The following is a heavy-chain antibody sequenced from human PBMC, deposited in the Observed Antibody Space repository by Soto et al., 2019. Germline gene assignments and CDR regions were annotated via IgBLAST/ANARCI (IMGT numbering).Heavy chain of an antibody. Sequence: QVQLVQSGGEVKKPGASVKVACNTSGYPFVSYGIAWVRQAPGQGLEWMGWINVYRGNTDSAQKFRDRISVTTDTTSSTAYRELRSRRSNDTGVYICARIKASSMDFWGQGTSFTVSS. CDR1: GYPFVSYG. V-gene: IGHV1-18*01. CDR3: ARIKASSMDF. J-gene: IGHJ6*02. D-gene: IGHD3-16*01. CDR2: INVYRGNT.